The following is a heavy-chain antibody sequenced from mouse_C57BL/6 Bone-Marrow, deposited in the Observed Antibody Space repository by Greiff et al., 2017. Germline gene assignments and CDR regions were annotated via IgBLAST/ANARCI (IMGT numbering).Heavy chain of an antibody. Sequence: VQLQQSGPELVKPGASVKISCKASGYTFTDYYINWVKQRPGQGLEWIGWIFPGSGSTYYNEKFKGKATFTVDKSSSTAYMLLSSLTSEDSAVYFCARWRWLLPHYYAMDYWGQGTSVTVSS. CDR3: ARWRWLLPHYYAMDY. CDR1: GYTFTDYY. D-gene: IGHD2-3*01. J-gene: IGHJ4*01. CDR2: IFPGSGST. V-gene: IGHV1-75*01.